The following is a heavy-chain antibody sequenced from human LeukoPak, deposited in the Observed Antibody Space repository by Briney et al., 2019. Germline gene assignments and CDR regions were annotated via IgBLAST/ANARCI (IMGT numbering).Heavy chain of an antibody. Sequence: ASVKVSCKASGYTFTSYGISWVRQAPGQGLEWMGWISAYNGNTNYAQKLQGRVTMTTDTSTSTAYMELRSLRSDDTAVYYCASEPGYCSSTSCYRYFDYWGQGTLVTVSS. V-gene: IGHV1-18*04. CDR3: ASEPGYCSSTSCYRYFDY. D-gene: IGHD2-2*01. CDR1: GYTFTSYG. J-gene: IGHJ4*02. CDR2: ISAYNGNT.